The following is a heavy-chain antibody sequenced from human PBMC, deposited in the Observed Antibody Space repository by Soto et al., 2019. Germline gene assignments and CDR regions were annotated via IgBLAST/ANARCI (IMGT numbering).Heavy chain of an antibody. J-gene: IGHJ5*02. D-gene: IGHD2-2*01. Sequence: GASVKVSCKASGYTFTSYGISWVRQAPGQGLEWMGWISAYNGNTNYAQKFQGRVTMTEDTSTNTAYMELSSLRSEDTAVYYCATLPPPAAINWFDPWGQGTLVTVSS. CDR3: ATLPPPAAINWFDP. CDR2: ISAYNGNT. CDR1: GYTFTSYG. V-gene: IGHV1-18*01.